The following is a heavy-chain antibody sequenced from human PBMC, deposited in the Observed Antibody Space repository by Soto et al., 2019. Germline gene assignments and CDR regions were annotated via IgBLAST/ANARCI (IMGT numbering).Heavy chain of an antibody. CDR1: GFTFSSYS. D-gene: IGHD1-1*01. Sequence: GGSLRLSCAASGFTFSSYSMNWVRQAPGKGLEWVSSISSSSSYIYYADSVKGRFTISRDNAKNSLYLQMNSLRAEDTAVYYCARDRGVAASPYNWKAYDYWGQGTLVTVYS. V-gene: IGHV3-21*01. CDR2: ISSSSSYI. CDR3: ARDRGVAASPYNWKAYDY. J-gene: IGHJ4*02.